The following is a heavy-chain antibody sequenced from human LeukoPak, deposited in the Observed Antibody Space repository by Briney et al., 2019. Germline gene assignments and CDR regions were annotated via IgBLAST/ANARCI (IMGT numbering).Heavy chain of an antibody. CDR3: AKGDGYSYGYVDY. V-gene: IGHV3-23*01. CDR1: GFTFYSYA. Sequence: PGGSLRLSCAASGFTFYSYAMSWVRQAPGKGLEWVSGMCASGGSSYYADSVKGRFSISRDNPKNTLYLQMNTLRAEDTAVYYCAKGDGYSYGYVDYWGQGTLVTVSS. CDR2: MCASGGSS. J-gene: IGHJ4*02. D-gene: IGHD5-18*01.